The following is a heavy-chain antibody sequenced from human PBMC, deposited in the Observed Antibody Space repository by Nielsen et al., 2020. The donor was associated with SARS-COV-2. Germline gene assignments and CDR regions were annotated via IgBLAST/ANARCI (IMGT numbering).Heavy chain of an antibody. J-gene: IGHJ4*02. CDR3: VREGEVDGWPFEY. D-gene: IGHD3-16*01. V-gene: IGHV1-69*04. CDR2: IIPILVKP. CDR1: GGTFSSNA. Sequence: SVKVSCKTSGGTFSSNAISWVRQAPGQGLEWMGRIIPILVKPNYAQQFQDRVTITADKSTSTVYMELSSLRSEDTAVYYCVREGEVDGWPFEYWGQGALVTVSS.